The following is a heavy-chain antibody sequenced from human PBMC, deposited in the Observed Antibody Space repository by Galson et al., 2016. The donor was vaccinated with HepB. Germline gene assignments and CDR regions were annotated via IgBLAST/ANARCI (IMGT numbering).Heavy chain of an antibody. CDR1: GFTFSSYA. V-gene: IGHV3-23*01. CDR3: AKSVLEYDILTGYYRRGADY. CDR2: SGSGGPT. J-gene: IGHJ4*02. Sequence: SLRLSCAASGFTFSSYAMSWVRKAPGKGLEWVSSSGSGGPTYYADSVKGRFTISRDNSKNPLFLQMHSLRADDTAVYYCAKSVLEYDILTGYYRRGADYWGQGTLVTVSS. D-gene: IGHD3-9*01.